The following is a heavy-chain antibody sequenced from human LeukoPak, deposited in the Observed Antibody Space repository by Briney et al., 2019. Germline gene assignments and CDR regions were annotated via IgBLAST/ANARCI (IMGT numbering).Heavy chain of an antibody. J-gene: IGHJ4*02. D-gene: IGHD3-22*01. CDR3: ASSLDDSSGYQYY. Sequence: PSETLSLTCAVYGGSFSGYYWSWIRQPPGEGLEWIGEINHSGSTNYNPSLKSRVTISVDTSKNQFSLKLSSVTAADTAVYYCASSLDDSSGYQYYWGQGTLVTVSS. CDR2: INHSGST. V-gene: IGHV4-34*01. CDR1: GGSFSGYY.